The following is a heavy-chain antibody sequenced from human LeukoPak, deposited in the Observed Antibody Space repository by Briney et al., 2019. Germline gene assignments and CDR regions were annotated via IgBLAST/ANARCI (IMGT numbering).Heavy chain of an antibody. CDR2: IRYDGSNK. V-gene: IGHV3-30*02. J-gene: IGHJ4*02. Sequence: QSGGSLRLSCAASRLTFSSYGMHWVRQAPGKGLEWVAFIRYDGSNKYYADSVKGRFTISRDNSENTLYLHMNSLRAEDTAVYYCTKGGVKYCSSTSCYLEYWGQGTLVTVSS. D-gene: IGHD2-2*01. CDR1: RLTFSSYG. CDR3: TKGGVKYCSSTSCYLEY.